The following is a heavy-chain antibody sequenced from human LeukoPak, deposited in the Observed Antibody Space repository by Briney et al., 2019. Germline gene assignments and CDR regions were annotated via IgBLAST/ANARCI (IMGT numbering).Heavy chain of an antibody. CDR1: GYTFTSYG. J-gene: IGHJ6*03. V-gene: IGHV1-18*01. D-gene: IGHD6-19*01. CDR2: ISAYNGNT. CDR3: ARDRKQWLGYYYYYMDV. Sequence: GASVKVSCKASGYTFTSYGISWVRQAPGQGLEWMGWISAYNGNTNYAQKLQGRVTMTTDTSTSTAYIELRSLRSDDTAVYYCARDRKQWLGYYYYYMDVWGKGTTVTVSS.